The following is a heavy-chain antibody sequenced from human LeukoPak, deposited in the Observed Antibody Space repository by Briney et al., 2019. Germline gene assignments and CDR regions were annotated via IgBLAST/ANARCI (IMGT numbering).Heavy chain of an antibody. Sequence: PGGSLRLSRAASGFTFSSYSMNWVRPAPGKGLEGVSSITSISSFANYADSVKGRFTISRDNAKNTLNLQMNSLRAEDTAVYYCARDLGQYYDTSDNWFDPWGQGTLVTVSS. D-gene: IGHD3-22*01. CDR1: GFTFSSYS. CDR3: ARDLGQYYDTSDNWFDP. J-gene: IGHJ5*02. V-gene: IGHV3-21*01. CDR2: ITSISSFA.